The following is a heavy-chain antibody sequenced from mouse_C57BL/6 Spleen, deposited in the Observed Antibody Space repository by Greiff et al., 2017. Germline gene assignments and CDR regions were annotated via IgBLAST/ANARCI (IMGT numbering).Heavy chain of an antibody. CDR1: GYAFTNYL. Sequence: VQLQQSGAELVRPGTSVKVSCKASGYAFTNYLIEWVKQRPGQGLEWIGVINPGSGGTNYNEKFKGKATLTADKSSSTAYMQLSSLTSEDSAVYFCARWENSMVTRGYAMDYWGQGTSVTVSS. V-gene: IGHV1-54*01. CDR3: ARWENSMVTRGYAMDY. D-gene: IGHD2-2*01. CDR2: INPGSGGT. J-gene: IGHJ4*01.